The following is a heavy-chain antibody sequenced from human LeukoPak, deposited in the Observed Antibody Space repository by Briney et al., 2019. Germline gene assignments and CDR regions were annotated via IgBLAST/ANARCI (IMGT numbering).Heavy chain of an antibody. Sequence: PGGFLRLSCAASGFTFSSYAMAWVRQAPGKGLEWVSAISGSGTSTYYADSVKGRLTISRDNSKNTLYLQMNSLRAEDTAIYYCAKVSGSGTYFPEYWGQGTLVTVSS. CDR3: AKVSGSGTYFPEY. J-gene: IGHJ4*02. V-gene: IGHV3-23*01. CDR1: GFTFSSYA. CDR2: ISGSGTST. D-gene: IGHD3-10*01.